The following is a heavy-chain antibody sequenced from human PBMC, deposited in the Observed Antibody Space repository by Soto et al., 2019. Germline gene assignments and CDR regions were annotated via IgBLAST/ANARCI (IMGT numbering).Heavy chain of an antibody. CDR3: AREGPYDYCDVTNWFDP. D-gene: IGHD4-17*01. CDR2: IIPSLGVA. J-gene: IGHJ5*02. Sequence: QVQLVQSGAEVKKPGSSVTVSCKATGGTFSTYTTNWVRQAPGQGLEWMGRIIPSLGVASYAPRFLGRVRLTADKSTNTAFMELARLESEDTAIYYCAREGPYDYCDVTNWFDPWGQGTLVTVSS. CDR1: GGTFSTYT. V-gene: IGHV1-69*08.